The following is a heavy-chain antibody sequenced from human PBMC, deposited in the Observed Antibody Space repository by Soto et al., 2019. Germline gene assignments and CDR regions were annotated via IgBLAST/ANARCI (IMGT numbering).Heavy chain of an antibody. CDR1: GYTFTSFY. CDR2: VNPNGGGT. V-gene: IGHV1-46*03. CDR3: VRGLASGDY. D-gene: IGHD6-6*01. J-gene: IGHJ4*02. Sequence: QVQLVQSGAEVKEPGASVKISCKASGYTFTSFYIHWVRQAPGQGLEWMGIVNPNGGGTNYAQNFKGRITISRDSSTSSVYMDLSSLRSEDTAVYYCVRGLASGDYWGQGTLVTVSS.